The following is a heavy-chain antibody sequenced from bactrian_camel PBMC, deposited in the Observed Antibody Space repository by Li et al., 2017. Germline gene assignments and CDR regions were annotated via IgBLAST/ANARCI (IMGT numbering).Heavy chain of an antibody. Sequence: VQLVESGGGSVQVGGSLRLSCNASGYPYEAYCMGWFRQVPGKGREGVAAIDSDGSTRYADSVKGRFTISKDNAKKMIYLQMNSLKPEDTGRYYCALGRRGSSSAGPLQTTRYGFWGQGTQVTVS. CDR2: IDSDGST. CDR3: ALGRRGSSSAGPLQTTRYGF. V-gene: IGHV3S42*01. D-gene: IGHD2*01. CDR1: GYPYEAYC. J-gene: IGHJ4*01.